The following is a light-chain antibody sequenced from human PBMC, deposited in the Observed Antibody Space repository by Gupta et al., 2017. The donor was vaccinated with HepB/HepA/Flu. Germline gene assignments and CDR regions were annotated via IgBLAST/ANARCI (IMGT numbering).Light chain of an antibody. Sequence: EIVFTHSPVTLSLSPGERATLSCRTSQSVSDIQLAWYQQKPGQAPMLLIYSRSNRATGLPDRVGGSGSGTDFTLTISRLDPEDFAVYYCQQYDSSTWTFGQGTKVEFK. J-gene: IGKJ1*01. CDR3: QQYDSSTWT. CDR2: SRS. CDR1: QSVSDIQ. V-gene: IGKV3-20*01.